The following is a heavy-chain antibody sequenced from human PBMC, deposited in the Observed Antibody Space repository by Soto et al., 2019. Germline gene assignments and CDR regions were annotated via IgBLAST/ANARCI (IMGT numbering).Heavy chain of an antibody. Sequence: EVQLVESGGGLVQPGGSLRLSCVASGIPVSSNYMTWVRQAPGKGLEWVSVLHSGGDTYYANSVKGRFTISRHDSTYTLFLQMTSLTAEDTAVYYCARDGPYYYASRMDVWGEGTTVTVSS. CDR3: ARDGPYYYASRMDV. V-gene: IGHV3-53*04. J-gene: IGHJ6*04. CDR2: LHSGGDT. D-gene: IGHD3-10*01. CDR1: GIPVSSNY.